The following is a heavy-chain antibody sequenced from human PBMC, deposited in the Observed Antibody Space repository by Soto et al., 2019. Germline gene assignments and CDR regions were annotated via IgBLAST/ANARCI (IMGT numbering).Heavy chain of an antibody. J-gene: IGHJ5*02. V-gene: IGHV1-8*01. CDR1: GYTFTSYD. Sequence: GASVKVSCKASGYTFTSYDINWVRQATGQGLEWMGWMNPNSGNTGYAQKFQGRVTMTRNTSISTAYMELSSLRSEDTAVYYCARSAEALPTFYYDILTGSQGDRFDPWGQGTLVTVSS. D-gene: IGHD3-9*01. CDR3: ARSAEALPTFYYDILTGSQGDRFDP. CDR2: MNPNSGNT.